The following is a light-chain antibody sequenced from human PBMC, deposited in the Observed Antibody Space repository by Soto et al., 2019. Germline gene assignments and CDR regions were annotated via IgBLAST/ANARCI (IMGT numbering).Light chain of an antibody. CDR3: QQRSSWSYT. V-gene: IGKV3-15*01. CDR1: RSVSSN. CDR2: GAS. J-gene: IGKJ2*01. Sequence: EIVMTQSPATLSVSPGERATLSCRASRSVSSNLAWYQQKPGQAPRLLMYGASTRATGIPARFSGSGSGTEFTLTISSLQSEDFAVYYCQQRSSWSYTFGQGTKLEIK.